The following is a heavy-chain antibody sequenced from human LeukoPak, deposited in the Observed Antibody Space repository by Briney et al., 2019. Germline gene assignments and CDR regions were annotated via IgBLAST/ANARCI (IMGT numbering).Heavy chain of an antibody. D-gene: IGHD3-22*01. CDR2: IHDSGST. CDR3: ARDQIGHGLDY. V-gene: IGHV4-59*11. CDR1: SGSINNHY. Sequence: SETLSLTCIVSSGSINNHYWSWIRQSPGKGLEWIGYIHDSGSTNYNPSLESRVTISIDTSKNQFSLKLSSVTAADTAVYYCARDQIGHGLDYWGQGTLVTVSS. J-gene: IGHJ4*02.